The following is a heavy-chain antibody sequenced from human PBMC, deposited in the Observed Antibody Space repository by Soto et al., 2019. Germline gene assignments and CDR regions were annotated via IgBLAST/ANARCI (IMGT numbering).Heavy chain of an antibody. D-gene: IGHD6-6*01. CDR3: AREIGYEQLVQRDAFDI. CDR2: TYYRSKWYN. CDR1: GDSVSSNSAA. V-gene: IGHV6-1*01. J-gene: IGHJ3*02. Sequence: QSQTLSLTCAISGDSVSSNSAAWNWIRQSPSRGLEWLGRTYYRSKWYNDYAVSVKSRITINPDTSKNQFSLQLNSVTPEDTAVYYCAREIGYEQLVQRDAFDIWGQGTMVTVSS.